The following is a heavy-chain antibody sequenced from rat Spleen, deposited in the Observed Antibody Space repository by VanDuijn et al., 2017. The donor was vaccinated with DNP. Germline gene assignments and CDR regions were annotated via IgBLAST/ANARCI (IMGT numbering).Heavy chain of an antibody. CDR1: GFTFSAYY. J-gene: IGHJ2*01. Sequence: EVRLVESGGGLVQPGRSLKLSCAASGFTFSAYYMAWVRQAPAKGLEWVAYIGSPAYAPYYTDSVKGRFTISRENAKSTLYLQMDSLRSEETATYYCARPDNWGQGVMVTVSA. V-gene: IGHV5S11*01. CDR3: ARPDN. CDR2: IGSPAYAP.